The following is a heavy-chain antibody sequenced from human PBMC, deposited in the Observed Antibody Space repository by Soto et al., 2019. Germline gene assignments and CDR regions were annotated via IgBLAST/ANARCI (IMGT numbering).Heavy chain of an antibody. J-gene: IGHJ6*02. D-gene: IGHD2-2*02. V-gene: IGHV1-2*04. CDR3: ARADIVVVPAAIIYYYYGMDV. Sequence: ASVKVACKASGYTFTDYYMHWVRQAPGQGLEWMGWINPTSGGTNYAQKFQGWVTMTRDTSISTAYMELSRLRSDDTAVYYCARADIVVVPAAIIYYYYGMDVWRQGTTVTVSS. CDR2: INPTSGGT. CDR1: GYTFTDYY.